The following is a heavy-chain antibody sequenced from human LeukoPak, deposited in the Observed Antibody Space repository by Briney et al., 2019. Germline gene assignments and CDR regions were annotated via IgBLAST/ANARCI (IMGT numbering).Heavy chain of an antibody. CDR1: GGSISSYY. CDR2: IYFSGST. Sequence: SETLSLTCTVSGGSISSYYWSWIRQPPGKGLEWIGYIYFSGSTNYNPSLKSRVTISVDTSKNQFSLKLSSVTAADTAVYYCGGSSGYHPDPYYFDYWGQGTLVTVSS. J-gene: IGHJ4*02. V-gene: IGHV4-59*08. D-gene: IGHD3-22*01. CDR3: GGSSGYHPDPYYFDY.